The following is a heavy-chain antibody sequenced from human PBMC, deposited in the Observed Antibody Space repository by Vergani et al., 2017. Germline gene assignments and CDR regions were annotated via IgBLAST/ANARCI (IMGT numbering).Heavy chain of an antibody. J-gene: IGHJ4*02. Sequence: QVQLVQSGAEVKKPGASVKVSCKVSGYTLTELSMHWVRQAPGKGLEWMGGFDPEDGETIYAQKFQGRVTRTEDTSTDTAYMELSSLRSEDTAVYYCATLGYCSGGSCHASFDYWGQGTLVTVSS. D-gene: IGHD2-15*01. CDR3: ATLGYCSGGSCHASFDY. V-gene: IGHV1-24*01. CDR1: GYTLTELS. CDR2: FDPEDGET.